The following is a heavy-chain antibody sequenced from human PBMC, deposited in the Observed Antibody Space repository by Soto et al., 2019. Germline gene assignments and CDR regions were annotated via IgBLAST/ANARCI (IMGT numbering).Heavy chain of an antibody. CDR1: GFTFSSYG. Sequence: EVQLLESGGGLVQPGGSLRLSCAGTGFTFSSYGMSWVRQAPGKGLEWVSTIRGSAGNANYADSVKGRFTISRDASTNTVHLQMNSLRPDDTAVYYCAKHLWFGESVFDPWAREPWSSSPQ. D-gene: IGHD3-10*01. V-gene: IGHV3-23*01. CDR3: AKHLWFGESVFDP. J-gene: IGHJ5*02. CDR2: IRGSAGNA.